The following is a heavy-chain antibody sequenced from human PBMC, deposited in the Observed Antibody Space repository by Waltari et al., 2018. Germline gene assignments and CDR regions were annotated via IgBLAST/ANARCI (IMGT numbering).Heavy chain of an antibody. V-gene: IGHV4-59*01. D-gene: IGHD6-13*01. CDR3: ARVVAAAGVGVDY. CDR1: GGSISSYY. J-gene: IGHJ4*02. CDR2: IYYSGST. Sequence: QVQLQESGPGLVKPSETLSLTCTVSGGSISSYYWSWIRQPPGKGLRWIGYIYYSGSTNYNPSLKSRVTISVDTSKNQFSLKLSSVTAADTAVYYCARVVAAAGVGVDYWGQGTLVTVSS.